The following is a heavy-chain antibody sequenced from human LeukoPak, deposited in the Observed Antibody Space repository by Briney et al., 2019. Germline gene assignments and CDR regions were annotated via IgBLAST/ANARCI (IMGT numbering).Heavy chain of an antibody. Sequence: GGSLRLSCAASGFTFSSYSMNWVRQAPGKGLEWVSSISSSSSIIYYADSVKGRFTISRDNAKKSLYLQMRSLRAEDTAVYYCARDRSSGWYENWFDPWGQGTLVTVSS. V-gene: IGHV3-21*01. D-gene: IGHD6-19*01. J-gene: IGHJ5*02. CDR3: ARDRSSGWYENWFDP. CDR2: ISSSSSII. CDR1: GFTFSSYS.